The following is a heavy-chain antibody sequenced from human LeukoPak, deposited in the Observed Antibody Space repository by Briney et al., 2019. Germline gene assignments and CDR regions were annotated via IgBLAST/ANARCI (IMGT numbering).Heavy chain of an antibody. CDR3: ARGIAAAGIVGVFDC. Sequence: PGGSLRLSCAASGFSVSSNHMSWVRQAPGKGLEWVSVIYSSGNTHYADSVKGRFTISRDSSKNTLYLQMNSLRAEDTAVYYCARGIAAAGIVGVFDCWGQGTLVTVSS. CDR1: GFSVSSNH. V-gene: IGHV3-66*01. J-gene: IGHJ4*02. D-gene: IGHD6-13*01. CDR2: IYSSGNT.